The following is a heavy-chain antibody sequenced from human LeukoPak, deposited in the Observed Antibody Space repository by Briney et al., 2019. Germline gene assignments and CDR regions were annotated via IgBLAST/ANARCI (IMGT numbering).Heavy chain of an antibody. J-gene: IGHJ4*02. D-gene: IGHD2-2*01. CDR1: GYTFTGYY. V-gene: IGHV1-2*02. CDR3: ARDLTLRVVVPAY. CDR2: INPNSGGT. Sequence: ASVKVSCKASGYTFTGYYMHWVRQAPGQGLEWMGWINPNSGGTNYAQKFQGRVTMTRDTSISTAYMELSRLRSDDTAAYYCARDLTLRVVVPAYWGQGTLSPSPQ.